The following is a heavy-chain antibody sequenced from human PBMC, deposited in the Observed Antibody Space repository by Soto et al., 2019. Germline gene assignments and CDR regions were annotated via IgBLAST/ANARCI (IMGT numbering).Heavy chain of an antibody. CDR2: IYYSRST. CDR3: ARALILTGYYIHDAFDI. Sequence: SETLSLTCTVSGGSISSYYWSWIRQPPGKGLEWIGYIYYSRSTNYNHSLKNRDTISVDTSKNQFSLKLSSVTAADTAVYYCARALILTGYYIHDAFDIWGQGTMVT. J-gene: IGHJ3*02. V-gene: IGHV4-59*01. CDR1: GGSISSYY. D-gene: IGHD3-9*01.